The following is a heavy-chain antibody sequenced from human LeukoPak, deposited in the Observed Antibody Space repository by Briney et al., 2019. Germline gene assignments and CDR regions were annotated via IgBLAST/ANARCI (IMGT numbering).Heavy chain of an antibody. J-gene: IGHJ5*02. CDR3: ARSLSSGWYEGWFDP. D-gene: IGHD6-19*01. V-gene: IGHV4-34*01. CDR1: GGSFSGYY. Sequence: SETLSLTCAVYGGSFSGYYWSWIRQPPGKGLEWIGEINHSGSTNYNPSLKSRVTISVDTSKNQFSLKLSSVTAADTAVYYCARSLSSGWYEGWFDPWGQGTLVTVSS. CDR2: INHSGST.